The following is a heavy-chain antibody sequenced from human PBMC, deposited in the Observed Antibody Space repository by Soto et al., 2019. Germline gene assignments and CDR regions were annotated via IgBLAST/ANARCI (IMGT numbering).Heavy chain of an antibody. CDR1: GGSFSGYY. Sequence: SETLSLTCAVYGGSFSGYYWSWIRQPPGKGLEWIGEINHSGSTNYNPSLKSRVTISVDTSKNQFSLKLSSVTAADTAVYYCARGWLGARSHAFDIWGQGTMVTVSS. CDR2: INHSGST. D-gene: IGHD6-19*01. V-gene: IGHV4-34*01. CDR3: ARGWLGARSHAFDI. J-gene: IGHJ3*02.